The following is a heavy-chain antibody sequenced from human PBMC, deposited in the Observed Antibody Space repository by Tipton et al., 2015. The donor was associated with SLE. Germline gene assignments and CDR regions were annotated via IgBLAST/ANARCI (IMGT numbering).Heavy chain of an antibody. CDR1: GGSISSYY. CDR2: IYTNENT. Sequence: TLSLTCTVSGGSISSYYWSWIRQPAGGGLEWIGRIYTNENTNYKPSLKSRVTMSLDTSKNHFSLKLISVTAADTAVYYCAREFLNPVTTVHYYFDLWGRGTLVTVSS. V-gene: IGHV4-4*07. J-gene: IGHJ2*01. CDR3: AREFLNPVTTVHYYFDL. D-gene: IGHD4-11*01.